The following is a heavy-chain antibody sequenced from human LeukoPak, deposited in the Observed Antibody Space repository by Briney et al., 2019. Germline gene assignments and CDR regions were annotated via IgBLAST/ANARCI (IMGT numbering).Heavy chain of an antibody. CDR2: TYYRSKWSN. CDR1: GDSVSNKDAA. D-gene: IGHD2-15*01. V-gene: IGHV6-1*01. J-gene: IGHJ4*02. Sequence: SQTLSPTCAISGDSVSNKDAAWNWIRQSPSRGLEWLGRTYYRSKWSNDYAVSVKSRITINPDTSKNQFSLQLRSVTPDDTAVYYCARQSLGYVDYWGQGSRVTVPS. CDR3: ARQSLGYVDY.